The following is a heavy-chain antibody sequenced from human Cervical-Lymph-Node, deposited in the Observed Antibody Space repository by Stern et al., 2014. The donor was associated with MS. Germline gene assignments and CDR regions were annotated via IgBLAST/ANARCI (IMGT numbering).Heavy chain of an antibody. CDR1: GDSVSSNNAG. CDR3: ARSKAADGSHWFDP. D-gene: IGHD6-13*01. V-gene: IGHV6-1*01. CDR2: TSFRAQWGH. J-gene: IGHJ5*02. Sequence: VQLVESGQGLVKPSQTLSLTCAISGDSVSSNNAGSNWLRQSPSRGLEWLGGTSFRAQWGHQFAYSVRIRISINTDTSTNHISLQLNSVTPEDTAVYYCARSKAADGSHWFDPWGQGTLVTVSS.